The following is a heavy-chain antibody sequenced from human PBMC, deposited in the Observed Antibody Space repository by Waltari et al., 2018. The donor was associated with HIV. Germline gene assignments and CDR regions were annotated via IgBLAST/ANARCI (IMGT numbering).Heavy chain of an antibody. V-gene: IGHV1-2*02. CDR3: ARFTYNWNEVFDY. D-gene: IGHD1-20*01. J-gene: IGHJ4*02. CDR1: GYTFTGYY. CDR2: INPNSGGT. Sequence: QVQLVQSGAEVKKPGASVKVSCKASGYTFTGYYMHWVRQAPGKGLEWMGWINPNSGGTNYAQKVQGRVTMTRDTSISTAYMELSRLRSDDTAVYYCARFTYNWNEVFDYWGQGTLVTVSS.